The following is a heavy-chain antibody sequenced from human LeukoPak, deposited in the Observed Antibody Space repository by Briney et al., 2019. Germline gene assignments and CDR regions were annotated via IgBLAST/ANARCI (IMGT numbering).Heavy chain of an antibody. J-gene: IGHJ4*02. Sequence: PGGSLRLSCAASGFTFDDYAMHWVRQAPGKGLEWVSGISWNSGSIGYADSVKGRFTISRDNAKNSLYLQMNSLRAEDTALYYCAKDGGYDYLDYWGQGTLVTVSS. V-gene: IGHV3-9*01. D-gene: IGHD5-12*01. CDR3: AKDGGYDYLDY. CDR1: GFTFDDYA. CDR2: ISWNSGSI.